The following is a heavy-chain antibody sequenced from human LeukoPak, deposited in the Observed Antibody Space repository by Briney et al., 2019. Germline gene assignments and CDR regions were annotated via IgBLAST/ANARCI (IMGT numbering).Heavy chain of an antibody. Sequence: GASVKVSCKASGYTFTGYYMHWVRQAPGQGLEWMGWINPNSGGTNYAQKFQGWVTMTRDTSISTAYMELSRLRSDDTAVYYCARASEQLEYNWFDPWGQGTLVTVSS. CDR3: ARASEQLEYNWFDP. CDR1: GYTFTGYY. V-gene: IGHV1-2*04. J-gene: IGHJ5*02. CDR2: INPNSGGT. D-gene: IGHD6-6*01.